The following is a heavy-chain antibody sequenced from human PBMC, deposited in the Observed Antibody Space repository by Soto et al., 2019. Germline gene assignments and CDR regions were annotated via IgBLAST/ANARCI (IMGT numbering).Heavy chain of an antibody. CDR3: ARDGYYDSSGYYLYYYYGMDV. CDR1: GYTFTSYG. V-gene: IGHV1-18*01. CDR2: ISAYNGNT. Sequence: ASVKVSCKASGYTFTSYGISWVRQAPGQGLEWMGWISAYNGNTNYAQKVQGRVTMTTDTSKSTAYMELRSLRSDDTAVYYCARDGYYDSSGYYLYYYYGMDVWGQGTTVTVSS. D-gene: IGHD3-22*01. J-gene: IGHJ6*02.